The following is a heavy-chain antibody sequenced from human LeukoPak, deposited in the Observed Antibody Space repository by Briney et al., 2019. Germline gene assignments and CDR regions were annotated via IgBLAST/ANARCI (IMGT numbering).Heavy chain of an antibody. Sequence: GGSLRLSCTTSGFTFADYAVSWFRQAPGKGMEWVAFIRYDGSNKYYADSVKGRFTISRDNSKNTLYLQMNSLRAEDTAVYYCAVKGYYYDSSGYYYYFDYWGQGTLVTVSS. V-gene: IGHV3-30*02. D-gene: IGHD3-22*01. CDR3: AVKGYYYDSSGYYYYFDY. CDR1: GFTFADYA. J-gene: IGHJ4*02. CDR2: IRYDGSNK.